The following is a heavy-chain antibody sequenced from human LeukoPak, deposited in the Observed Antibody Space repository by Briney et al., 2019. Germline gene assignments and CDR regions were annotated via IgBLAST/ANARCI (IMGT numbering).Heavy chain of an antibody. CDR1: GGSISSYY. CDR3: ARTYCSSTICYEDWFDP. V-gene: IGHV4-59*01. D-gene: IGHD2-2*01. J-gene: IGHJ5*02. CDR2: IYYSGST. Sequence: SETLSLTCTVSGGSISSYYWSWIRQPPGKGLEWIGYIYYSGSTNYNPSLKSRVTISVDTSKNQFSLKLSSVTAADTAVYYCARTYCSSTICYEDWFDPWGQGTLVTVSS.